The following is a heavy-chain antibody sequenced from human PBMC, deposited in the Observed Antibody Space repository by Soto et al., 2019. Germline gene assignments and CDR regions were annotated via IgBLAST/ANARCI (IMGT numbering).Heavy chain of an antibody. CDR3: ARVLAARPNYFDY. Sequence: GGSLRLSCAASGFTFSSYAMHWVRQAPGKGLEWVAVISYDGSNKYYADSVEGRFTISRDNSKNTLYLQMNSLRAEDTAVYYCARVLAARPNYFDYWGQGTLVTVSS. CDR1: GFTFSSYA. D-gene: IGHD6-6*01. CDR2: ISYDGSNK. J-gene: IGHJ4*02. V-gene: IGHV3-30*04.